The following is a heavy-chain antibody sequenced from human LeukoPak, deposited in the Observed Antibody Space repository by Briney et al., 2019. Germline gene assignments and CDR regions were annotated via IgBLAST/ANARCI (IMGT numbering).Heavy chain of an antibody. J-gene: IGHJ4*02. CDR2: IWADGSEQ. D-gene: IGHD3-10*01. V-gene: IGHV3-33*08. Sequence: PGGSLRLSCAASEVTFNYYDLHWVRQAPGKGLEWVAVIWADGSEQYYADSVKGRFTFSRDNSKKMLYLQMNSLRAEDTAVYYCVRDLGVGNYGDYWGQGTLVTVSS. CDR1: EVTFNYYD. CDR3: VRDLGVGNYGDY.